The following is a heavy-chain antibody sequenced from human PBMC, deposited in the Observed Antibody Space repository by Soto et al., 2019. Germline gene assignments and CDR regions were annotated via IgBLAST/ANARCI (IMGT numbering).Heavy chain of an antibody. CDR3: AREGQPAAGTTPHN. Sequence: GGSLRLSCAASGFSFSSYAMHWVRQAPGKGLEWVAVISYDGSKKYYADSVKGCFTISRDNSKNTLYVEMNSLRAEDTAVYYCAREGQPAAGTTPHNWGQGTLVTVSS. CDR1: GFSFSSYA. D-gene: IGHD6-13*01. CDR2: ISYDGSKK. J-gene: IGHJ4*02. V-gene: IGHV3-30-3*01.